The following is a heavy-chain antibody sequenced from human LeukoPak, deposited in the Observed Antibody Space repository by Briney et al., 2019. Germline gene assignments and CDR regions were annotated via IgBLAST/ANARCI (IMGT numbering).Heavy chain of an antibody. CDR3: AKGPDYGDPYYFDY. D-gene: IGHD4-17*01. CDR1: GFTFSSYW. V-gene: IGHV3-7*03. J-gene: IGHJ4*02. CDR2: IKQDGSEK. Sequence: PGGSLRLSCAASGFTFSSYWMSWVRQAPGKGQEWVANIKQDGSEKYYVDSVKGRFTISRDNSKNTLYLQMNSLRAEDTAVYYCAKGPDYGDPYYFDYWGQGTLVTVSS.